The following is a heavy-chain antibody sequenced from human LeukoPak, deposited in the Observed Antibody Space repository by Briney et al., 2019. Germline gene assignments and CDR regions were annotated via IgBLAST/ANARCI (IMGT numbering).Heavy chain of an antibody. V-gene: IGHV4-4*02. CDR3: ARGFSSRPFDY. Sequence: SGTLSLTCAVSGGSISSSNWWSWVRQPPGKGLEWIGEIYHSGSTNYNPSLKSRVTISVDTSKNQFSLKLSSVTAADTAVYYCARGFSSRPFDYWGQGTLVTVSS. CDR1: GGSISSSNW. D-gene: IGHD2-2*01. CDR2: IYHSGST. J-gene: IGHJ4*02.